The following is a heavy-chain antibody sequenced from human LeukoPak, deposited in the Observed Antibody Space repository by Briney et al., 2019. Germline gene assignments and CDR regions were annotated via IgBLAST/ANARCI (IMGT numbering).Heavy chain of an antibody. J-gene: IGHJ6*03. CDR3: TRDNRQQLGGYHYYMDV. CDR1: GFTFGDYA. CDR2: IRSKAYGGTT. D-gene: IGHD6-13*01. Sequence: GGSLRLSCTASGFTFGDYAMSWVRQAPGKGLGWVGFIRSKAYGGTTEYAASVKGRFTISRDDSKSIAYPQMNSLKTEDTAVYYCTRDNRQQLGGYHYYMDVWGKGTTVTVSS. V-gene: IGHV3-49*04.